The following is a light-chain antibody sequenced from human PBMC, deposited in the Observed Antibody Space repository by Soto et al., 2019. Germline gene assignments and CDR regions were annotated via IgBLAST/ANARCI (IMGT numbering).Light chain of an antibody. Sequence: SVLTQPPSASGTPGQRVTISCSGSSSNIGSNTVNWYQQLPGTAPKLLMYSSNQRPSGVPARFSGSKSGTSASLAISGLQSEDEADYYCAAWYDSLNGPVFGGRTKLTVL. V-gene: IGLV1-44*01. CDR2: SSN. CDR1: SSNIGSNT. CDR3: AAWYDSLNGPV. J-gene: IGLJ2*01.